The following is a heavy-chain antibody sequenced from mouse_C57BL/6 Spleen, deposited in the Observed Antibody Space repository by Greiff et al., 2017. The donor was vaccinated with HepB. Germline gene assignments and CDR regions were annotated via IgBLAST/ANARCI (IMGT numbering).Heavy chain of an antibody. Sequence: EVMLVESGGGLVQPGGSLKLSCAASGFTFSSYGMSWVRQTPDKRLELVATINSNGGSTYYPDSVKGRFTISRDNAKNTLYLQMSSLKSEDTAMYYCGRMARTINWGQGTTLTGSS. CDR1: GFTFSSYG. J-gene: IGHJ2*01. CDR2: INSNGGST. CDR3: GRMARTIN. V-gene: IGHV5-6-3*01.